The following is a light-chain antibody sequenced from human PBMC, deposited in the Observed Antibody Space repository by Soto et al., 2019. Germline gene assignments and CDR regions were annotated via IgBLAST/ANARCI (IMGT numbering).Light chain of an antibody. CDR1: QSVSSD. J-gene: IGKJ4*01. CDR3: QQYSLSPLT. V-gene: IGKV3D-15*02. Sequence: EIVMTQSPATLSVSPGERATLSCRASQSVSSDSVWYQQKPGQAPRLLIYGASSRATGIPDRFSGDGSGTDFTLKISSLEPEDFAVYYCQQYSLSPLTFGGGTKVDIK. CDR2: GAS.